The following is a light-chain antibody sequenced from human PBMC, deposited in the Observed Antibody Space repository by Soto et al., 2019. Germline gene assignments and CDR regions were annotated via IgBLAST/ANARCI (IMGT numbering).Light chain of an antibody. J-gene: IGLJ1*01. V-gene: IGLV2-8*01. CDR1: SSDVGGYNY. CDR2: EVS. CDR3: SSYRTGGPFV. Sequence: QSALTQPPSASGSPGQSVTISCTGTSSDVGGYNYVSWYQQHPGKAPKLMIYEVSERPSGVPDRFSGSKSSNTASLTVSGLQAEDEADYYCSSYRTGGPFVFGTGTKVTV.